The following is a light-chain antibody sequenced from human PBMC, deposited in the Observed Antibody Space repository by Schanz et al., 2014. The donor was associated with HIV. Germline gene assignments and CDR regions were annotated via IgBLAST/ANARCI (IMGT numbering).Light chain of an antibody. Sequence: VLTQPPSASGTPGQRVTISCSGSSSNIGSNYVYWYQQLPGTAPKLLIYRNNQRPSGVPDRFSGSKSGTSASLAISGLRSEDEADYYCTSYAGSNNVVFGGGTKLTVL. J-gene: IGLJ2*01. CDR3: TSYAGSNNVV. CDR2: RNN. CDR1: SSNIGSNY. V-gene: IGLV1-47*01.